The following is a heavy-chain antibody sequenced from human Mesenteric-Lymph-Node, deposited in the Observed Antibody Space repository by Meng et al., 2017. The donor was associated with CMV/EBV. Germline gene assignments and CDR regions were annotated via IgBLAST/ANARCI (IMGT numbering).Heavy chain of an antibody. V-gene: IGHV2-5*02. CDR2: IYWDDDK. D-gene: IGHD3-10*01. Sequence: FSLSTSGVGVGWIRQPPGKALEWLALIYWDDDKRYRSSLKSRLTITKDTSKNQVVLTMTNMDPVDTATYYCAHRRRYYGSGSLDWFDPWGQGTLVTVSS. J-gene: IGHJ5*02. CDR3: AHRRRYYGSGSLDWFDP. CDR1: FSLSTSGVG.